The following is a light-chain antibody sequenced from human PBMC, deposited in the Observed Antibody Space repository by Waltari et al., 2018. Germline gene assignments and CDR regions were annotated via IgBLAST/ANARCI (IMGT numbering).Light chain of an antibody. Sequence: QSVLPQRPSASGTPGQRVTTSCSGSSSNTGSNSVYWYQQLPGTAPKLLIYRNNQRPSGVPDRFSGSKSGTSASLAISGLRSEDEADYYCAAWDDSLRVFGGGTKLTVL. CDR3: AAWDDSLRV. CDR1: SSNTGSNS. V-gene: IGLV1-47*01. CDR2: RNN. J-gene: IGLJ2*01.